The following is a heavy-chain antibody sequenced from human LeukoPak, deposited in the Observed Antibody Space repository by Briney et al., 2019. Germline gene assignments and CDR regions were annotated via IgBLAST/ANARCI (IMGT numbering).Heavy chain of an antibody. J-gene: IGHJ4*02. CDR1: GGSISSYY. CDR3: AKYVWGSYPTFEDY. V-gene: IGHV4-59*01. Sequence: KPSETLSLTCTVSGGSISSYYWSWIRQPPGKGLEWIGYISYSGSTNYNPSLKSRVTISVGTSKNQFSLKLSSVTAADTAVYYCAKYVWGSYPTFEDYWGQGALVTVSS. D-gene: IGHD3-16*02. CDR2: ISYSGST.